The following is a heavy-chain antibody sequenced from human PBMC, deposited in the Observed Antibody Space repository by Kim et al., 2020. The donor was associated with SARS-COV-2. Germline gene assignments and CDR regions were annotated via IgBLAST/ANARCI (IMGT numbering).Heavy chain of an antibody. CDR3: VSTWFGDSN. V-gene: IGHV3-72*01. D-gene: IGHD3-10*01. CDR2: IRNKVNSYST. J-gene: IGHJ4*02. CDR1: GFSFSDHY. Sequence: GGSLRLSCAASGFSFSDHYMDWVRQAPGKGLEWVGRIRNKVNSYSTEDAASVRGRFTVSRDDSKNLLYLQMNSLKTEDTAVYYCVSTWFGDSNWGQGTLVTVSS.